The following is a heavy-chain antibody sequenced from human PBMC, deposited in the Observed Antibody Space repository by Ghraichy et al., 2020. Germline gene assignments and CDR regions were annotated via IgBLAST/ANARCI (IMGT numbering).Heavy chain of an antibody. J-gene: IGHJ6*03. CDR2: LNSDGSST. V-gene: IGHV3-74*01. CDR3: ARDHYGGNFYYYYYYMDV. D-gene: IGHD4-23*01. CDR1: GFTFSDYW. Sequence: GSLRLSCAASGFTFSDYWMHWVRQAPGKGLVWFSRLNSDGSSTNYADSVKGRFTISRDNAKNTLYLQMNSLRAEDTAVYYCARDHYGGNFYYYYYYMDVWGKGTTVTVSS.